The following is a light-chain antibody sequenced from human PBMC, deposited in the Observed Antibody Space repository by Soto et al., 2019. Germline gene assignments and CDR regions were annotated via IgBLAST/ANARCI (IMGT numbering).Light chain of an antibody. CDR3: QQYNDWPPMYT. V-gene: IGKV3-15*01. CDR2: GAS. Sequence: EIVMPQSPATLSMSPGERATLSCRATQNVNSNLAWYQHRPGQAPRLLIYGASIRPTGIPARFSGSGSGTEFTLTIDSLQSEDFAVYYCQQYNDWPPMYTFGQGTKLEIK. J-gene: IGKJ2*01. CDR1: QNVNSN.